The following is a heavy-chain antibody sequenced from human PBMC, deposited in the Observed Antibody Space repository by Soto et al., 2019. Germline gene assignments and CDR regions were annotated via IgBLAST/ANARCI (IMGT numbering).Heavy chain of an antibody. D-gene: IGHD2-2*01. Sequence: SVKVSCKASGGTFSSYAISWVRQAPGQGLEWMGGIIPIFGTTNYAQKFQGRVTITADESTSTAYMELSSLRSEDTAMYYCARECYLESWGQGTLVIVSS. V-gene: IGHV1-69*13. J-gene: IGHJ4*02. CDR1: GGTFSSYA. CDR2: IIPIFGTT. CDR3: ARECYLES.